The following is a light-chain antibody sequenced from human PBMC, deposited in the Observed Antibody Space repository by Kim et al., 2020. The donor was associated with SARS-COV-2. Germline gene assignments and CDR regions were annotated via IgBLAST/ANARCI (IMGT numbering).Light chain of an antibody. CDR2: EDY. CDR1: SGSIASNY. V-gene: IGLV6-57*03. CDR3: QSYDSANQGV. Sequence: KTVTISWTRNSGSIASNYVHWYQQRPDSAPPTVIYEDYKRASGVPNRFSGSIDSSSNSASLTISGLRTEDEADYYCQSYDSANQGVFGGGTQLTVL. J-gene: IGLJ3*02.